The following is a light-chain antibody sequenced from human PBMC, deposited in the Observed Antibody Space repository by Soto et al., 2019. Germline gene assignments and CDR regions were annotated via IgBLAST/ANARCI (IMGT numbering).Light chain of an antibody. Sequence: QSVLTQPPSASGTPGQRVTISCSGSSSNIGSNSVNWYQQLPGTAPKLLMYSSNQRPSGVPDRFSGSKSGTSASLAISGLQSEDEADYYWAAWDDSLNGVVFVGGTKLTVL. CDR2: SSN. CDR1: SSNIGSNS. CDR3: AAWDDSLNGVV. J-gene: IGLJ2*01. V-gene: IGLV1-44*01.